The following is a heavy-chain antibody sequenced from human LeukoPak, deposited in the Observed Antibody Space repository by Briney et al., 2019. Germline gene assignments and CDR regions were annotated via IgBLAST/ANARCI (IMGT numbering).Heavy chain of an antibody. V-gene: IGHV3-48*03. D-gene: IGHD6-19*01. CDR2: ISSSGSSI. CDR3: ASESSSGWYYGNWFDP. CDR1: GFTSSSYE. Sequence: GGSLRLSCAASGFTSSSYEMNWVRQAPGKGLEWVSYISSSGSSIYYADSVKGRFTISRDNAKNSLYLQMNSLRAEDTAVYYCASESSSGWYYGNWFDPWGQGTLVTVSS. J-gene: IGHJ5*02.